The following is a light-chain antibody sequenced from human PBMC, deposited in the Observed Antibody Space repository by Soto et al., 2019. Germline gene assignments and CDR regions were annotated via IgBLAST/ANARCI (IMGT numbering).Light chain of an antibody. J-gene: IGLJ1*01. Sequence: QSVLTQPASVSGSPGQAITISCTGTSSDVGSYNVVSWYQQHPGKAPKLIIYEARKRPSGVSNRFSGSKSGSTASLTISGLQAEDEADYYCCSYAGSSTYVFGTGTKVTVL. CDR2: EAR. CDR1: SSDVGSYNV. V-gene: IGLV2-23*01. CDR3: CSYAGSSTYV.